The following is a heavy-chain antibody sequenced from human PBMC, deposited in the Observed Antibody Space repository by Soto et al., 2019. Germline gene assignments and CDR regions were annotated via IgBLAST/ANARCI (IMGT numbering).Heavy chain of an antibody. CDR1: GYSFTSYW. J-gene: IGHJ5*02. V-gene: IGHV5-51*01. D-gene: IGHD3-10*01. CDR3: ARSGGYYYGPSHWFDP. CDR2: IYPGDSDT. Sequence: PGESLKISCQGSGYSFTSYWIGWVRQMPGKGLELMGIIYPGDSDTRYSPSFQGQVTISADKSISTAYLQWSSLKASDTAMYYCARSGGYYYGPSHWFDPWGQGTLVTAPQ.